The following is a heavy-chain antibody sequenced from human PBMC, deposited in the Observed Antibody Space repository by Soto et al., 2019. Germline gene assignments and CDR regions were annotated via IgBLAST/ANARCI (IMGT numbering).Heavy chain of an antibody. CDR1: GFTFSSYA. V-gene: IGHV3-30-3*01. Sequence: QVQLVESGGGVVQPGRSLRLSCAASGFTFSSYAMHWVRQAPGKGLEWVAVISYDGSNKYYADSVKGRFTISRDNSKNTLYLQMNSLRAEDTAVYYCARVRGTIPYYYYGMDVWGQGTTVTVSS. CDR2: ISYDGSNK. J-gene: IGHJ6*02. CDR3: ARVRGTIPYYYYGMDV. D-gene: IGHD2-8*01.